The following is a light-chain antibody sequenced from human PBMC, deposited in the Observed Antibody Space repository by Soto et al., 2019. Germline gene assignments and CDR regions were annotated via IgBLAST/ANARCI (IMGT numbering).Light chain of an antibody. V-gene: IGLV3-21*04. CDR1: NIGSES. J-gene: IGLJ3*02. Sequence: SYELTQPPSVSVAARITCGGNNIGSESVHWYQQKPGQAPVLVIYYDTNRPSGIPERFSGSNSGNTATLTISRVEAGDEADYYCQVWDGSSDHGVFGGGTQLTVL. CDR2: YDT. CDR3: QVWDGSSDHGV.